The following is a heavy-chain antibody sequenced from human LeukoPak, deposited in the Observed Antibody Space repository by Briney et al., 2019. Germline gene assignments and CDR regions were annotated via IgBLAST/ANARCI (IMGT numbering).Heavy chain of an antibody. J-gene: IGHJ6*02. D-gene: IGHD3-10*01. CDR3: ARSPPYYYGSTGMDV. CDR2: IKQDGSEK. V-gene: IGHV3-7*01. Sequence: GGSLRLSCAASGFTFSSYWMNWVRQAPGKGLEWVGHIKQDGSEKYYVDSVKGRFTISRDNAKNSLYLQMNSLRVEDTAVYYCARSPPYYYGSTGMDVWGQGTTVAVSS. CDR1: GFTFSSYW.